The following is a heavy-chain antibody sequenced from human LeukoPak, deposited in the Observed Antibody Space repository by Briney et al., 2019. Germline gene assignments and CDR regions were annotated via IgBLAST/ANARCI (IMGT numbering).Heavy chain of an antibody. CDR3: ARGFSYYYDSSGYYYFDY. CDR2: IYTSGST. V-gene: IGHV4-4*07. D-gene: IGHD3-22*01. J-gene: IGHJ4*02. Sequence: SETLSLTCTVSGGSISSYYWSWIRQPAGKGLEWIGRIYTSGSTNYNPSLKSRVTMSVDTSKNQFSLELSSVTAADTAVYYCARGFSYYYDSSGYYYFDYWGQGTLVTVSS. CDR1: GGSISSYY.